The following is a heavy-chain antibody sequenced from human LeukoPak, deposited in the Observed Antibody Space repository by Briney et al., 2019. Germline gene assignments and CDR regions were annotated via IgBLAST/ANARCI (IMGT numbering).Heavy chain of an antibody. CDR3: ARGGYYGSGNDFRFDP. J-gene: IGHJ5*02. CDR2: IHYTGST. V-gene: IGHV4-59*01. Sequence: SETLSLTCTVSDGSISSYYWSWIRQSPGKGLECIGYIHYTGSTNYNPSLKSRVTISVEASKNQFSLKLKSVTAADTAVYYCARGGYYGSGNDFRFDPWGQGTLVTVSS. D-gene: IGHD3-10*01. CDR1: DGSISSYY.